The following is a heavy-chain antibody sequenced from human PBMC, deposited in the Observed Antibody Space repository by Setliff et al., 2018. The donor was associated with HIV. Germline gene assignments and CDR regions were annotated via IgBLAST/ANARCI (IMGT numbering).Heavy chain of an antibody. D-gene: IGHD1-26*01. Sequence: TSETLSLTCTVSGVSISSGNFYWTWIRQPAGKGLEWIGHVYSSRNTYYNPSLKSRVTISLDTSKSQFSLKLNSVTAADTAIYFCARRGVGATHRFFNYWGQGTQVTVSS. J-gene: IGHJ4*02. CDR3: ARRGVGATHRFFNY. V-gene: IGHV4-61*09. CDR1: GVSISSGNFY. CDR2: VYSSRNT.